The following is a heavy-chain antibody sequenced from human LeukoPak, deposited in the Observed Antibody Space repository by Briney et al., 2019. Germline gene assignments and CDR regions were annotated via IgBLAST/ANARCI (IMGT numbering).Heavy chain of an antibody. CDR1: GFTFSGYA. V-gene: IGHV3-23*01. J-gene: IGHJ4*02. CDR3: AKTPPRASYCTGGVCYWDY. Sequence: QAGGSLRLSCAASGFTFSGYAMSWVRQAPGKGLEWVSAISGSGGSTYYADSVKGRFTISRDNSKNTLYLQMNSLRAEDTAVYYCAKTPPRASYCTGGVCYWDYWGQGTLVTVSS. CDR2: ISGSGGST. D-gene: IGHD2-8*02.